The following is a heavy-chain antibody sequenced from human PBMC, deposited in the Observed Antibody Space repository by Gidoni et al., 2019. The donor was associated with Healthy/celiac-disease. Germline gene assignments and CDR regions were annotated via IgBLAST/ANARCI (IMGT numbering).Heavy chain of an antibody. V-gene: IGHV1-2*02. Sequence: QVQLVQSGAEVKKPGASVNVSCKASGYTFTGYYMHWVRQAPGQGLEWMGWINPNSGGTNYAQKFQGRVTMTRDTSISTAYMELSRLRSDDTAVYYCARDGPRYCTNGVCSNYWYFDLWGRGTLVTVSS. CDR2: INPNSGGT. CDR3: ARDGPRYCTNGVCSNYWYFDL. CDR1: GYTFTGYY. J-gene: IGHJ2*01. D-gene: IGHD2-8*01.